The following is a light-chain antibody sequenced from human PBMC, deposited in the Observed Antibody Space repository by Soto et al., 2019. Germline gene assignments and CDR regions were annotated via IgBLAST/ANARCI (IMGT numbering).Light chain of an antibody. CDR3: CSYAGFYTWV. V-gene: IGLV2-11*01. CDR1: SSDVGGYNY. J-gene: IGLJ3*02. Sequence: QSALTQPRSVSGSPGQSVTISCTGTSSDVGGYNYVSWYQQHPGKAPKLMIYDVSKRPSGVPDRFSGSESGNTASLTISGLQAEDEADYYCCSYAGFYTWVFGGGTKLTVL. CDR2: DVS.